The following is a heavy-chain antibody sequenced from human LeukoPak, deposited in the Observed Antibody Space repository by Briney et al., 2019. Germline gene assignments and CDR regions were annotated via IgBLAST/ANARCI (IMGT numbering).Heavy chain of an antibody. CDR1: GFTFSNAW. J-gene: IGHJ4*02. CDR2: IKSKTDGGTT. CDR3: TTPDGYGDHGDY. Sequence: GGSLRLSCAASGFTFSNAWMSWVRQAPGKGLEWAGRIKSKTDGGTTDYAAPVKGRFTISRDDSKNTLYLQMNSLKTEDTAVYYCTTPDGYGDHGDYWGQGTLVTVSS. V-gene: IGHV3-15*01. D-gene: IGHD4-17*01.